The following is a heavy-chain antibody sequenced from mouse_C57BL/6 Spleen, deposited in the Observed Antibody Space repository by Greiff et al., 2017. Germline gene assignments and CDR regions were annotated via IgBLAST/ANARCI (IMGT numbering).Heavy chain of an antibody. V-gene: IGHV1-9*01. CDR2: ILPGSGST. CDR3: GHGRQLRPRWFAY. CDR1: GYTFTGYW. D-gene: IGHD3-2*02. Sequence: QVQLQQSGAELMKPGASVKLSCKATGYTFTGYWIEWVKQRHGHGLEWIGEILPGSGSTNYNEKFKGKATFTAETSSNTAYLQLSSLTTEDSAIFYCGHGRQLRPRWFAYWGQGTLVTVSA. J-gene: IGHJ3*01.